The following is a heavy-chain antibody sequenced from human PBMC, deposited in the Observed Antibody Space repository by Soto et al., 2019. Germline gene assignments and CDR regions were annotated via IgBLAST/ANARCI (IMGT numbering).Heavy chain of an antibody. CDR1: GGTFSSYA. D-gene: IGHD6-6*01. Sequence: SVKVSCKASGGTFSSYAISWVRQAPGQGLEWMGGIIPIFGTANYAQKFQGRVTITADESTSTAYMELSSLRSEDTAVYYCARASIAARRGGWSDDVTYYYYGMDVWGQGTTVTVSS. CDR3: ARASIAARRGGWSDDVTYYYYGMDV. J-gene: IGHJ6*02. V-gene: IGHV1-69*13. CDR2: IIPIFGTA.